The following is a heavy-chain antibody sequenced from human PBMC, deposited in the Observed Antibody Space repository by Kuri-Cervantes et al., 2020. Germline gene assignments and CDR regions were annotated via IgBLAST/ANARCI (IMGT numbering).Heavy chain of an antibody. CDR2: INHSGST. J-gene: IGHJ4*02. D-gene: IGHD3-22*01. CDR1: GGSFSGYY. CDR3: ARDGRDSSGYYYGEFDY. Sequence: SETLSLTCAVYGGSFSGYYWSWIRQPPGKGLEWIGEINHSGSTNYNPSLKSRVTISVDTSKNQFSLKLSSVTAADTAVYYCARDGRDSSGYYYGEFDYWGQGTLVTVSS. V-gene: IGHV4-34*01.